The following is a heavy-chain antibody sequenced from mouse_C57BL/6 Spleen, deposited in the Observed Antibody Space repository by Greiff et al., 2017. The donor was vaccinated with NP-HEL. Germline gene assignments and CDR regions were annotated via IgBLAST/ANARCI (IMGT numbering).Heavy chain of an antibody. V-gene: IGHV5-4*01. CDR1: GFTFSSYA. Sequence: EVQGVESGGGLVKPGGSLKLSCAASGFTFSSYAMSWVRQTPEKRLEWVATISDGGSYTYYPDNVKGRFTISRDNAKNNLYLQMSHLKSEDTAMYYCAREGVYYYGSSPNWYFDVWGTGTTVTVSS. CDR3: AREGVYYYGSSPNWYFDV. J-gene: IGHJ1*03. CDR2: ISDGGSYT. D-gene: IGHD1-1*01.